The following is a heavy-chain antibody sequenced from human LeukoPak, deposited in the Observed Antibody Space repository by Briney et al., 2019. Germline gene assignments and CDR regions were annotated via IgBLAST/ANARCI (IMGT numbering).Heavy chain of an antibody. CDR3: ARDSSGYPDAFDI. Sequence: ASVKVSCKASGGTFISYAIGWVRQAPGQGLEWMGGIIPIFGTANYAQKFQGRVTITADESTSTAYMELSSLRSEDTAVYYCARDSSGYPDAFDIWGQGTMVTVSS. D-gene: IGHD3-22*01. CDR1: GGTFISYA. CDR2: IIPIFGTA. V-gene: IGHV1-69*13. J-gene: IGHJ3*02.